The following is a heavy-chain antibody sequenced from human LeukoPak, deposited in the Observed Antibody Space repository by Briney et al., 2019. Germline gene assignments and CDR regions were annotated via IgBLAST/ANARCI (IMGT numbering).Heavy chain of an antibody. Sequence: PGRSLRLSCAASGFTFSSYGMHWVRQAPGKGLEWVSAISGSGGSTYYADSVKGRFTISRDNSKNTLYPQMNSLRAEDTAVYYCAKAIRLELLWFDPWGQGTLVTVSS. CDR2: ISGSGGST. CDR3: AKAIRLELLWFDP. V-gene: IGHV3-23*01. J-gene: IGHJ5*02. D-gene: IGHD1-7*01. CDR1: GFTFSSYG.